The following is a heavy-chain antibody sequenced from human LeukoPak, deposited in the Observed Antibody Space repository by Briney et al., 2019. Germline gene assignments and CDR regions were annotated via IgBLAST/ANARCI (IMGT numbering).Heavy chain of an antibody. J-gene: IGHJ4*02. Sequence: SETLSITCTVSGGSISSGGYYWSWIRQHPGKGLEWIGYIYYSGSTYYNPSLKSRVTISVDTSKNQFSLKLSSVTAADTAVYYCARGRSCTNGVCYSEVVYWGQGTLVTVSS. CDR2: IYYSGST. D-gene: IGHD2-8*01. CDR1: GGSISSGGYY. CDR3: ARGRSCTNGVCYSEVVY. V-gene: IGHV4-31*03.